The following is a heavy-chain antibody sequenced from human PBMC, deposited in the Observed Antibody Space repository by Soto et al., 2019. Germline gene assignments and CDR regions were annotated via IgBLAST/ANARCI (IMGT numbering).Heavy chain of an antibody. Sequence: QVQLVQSGAEMRKHGSSLRVSCKASGGTFSDFAFSWVRQAPGQGLEWMGGIVPRFGSPNYAQKFGGRVTLSADTSTITVYMEVSSLRFDATAVYFGARDRIQLRFGKSSLHGMDVWGPGTTITVSS. D-gene: IGHD3-3*01. V-gene: IGHV1-69*06. CDR2: IVPRFGSP. CDR1: GGTFSDFA. CDR3: ARDRIQLRFGKSSLHGMDV. J-gene: IGHJ6*02.